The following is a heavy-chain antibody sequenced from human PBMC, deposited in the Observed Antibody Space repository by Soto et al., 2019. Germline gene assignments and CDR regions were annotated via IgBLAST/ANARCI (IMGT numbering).Heavy chain of an antibody. V-gene: IGHV1-69*13. CDR2: IIPIFGTA. Sequence: SVKVSCKASGGTFSSYAISWVRQAPGQGLEWMGGIIPIFGTANYAQKFQGRVMITADESTSTAYMELSSLRSEDTAVYYCARWTHSRVEGRGGGNYYYGMDVWGQGTTVTVSS. CDR1: GGTFSSYA. CDR3: ARWTHSRVEGRGGGNYYYGMDV. D-gene: IGHD3-10*01. J-gene: IGHJ6*02.